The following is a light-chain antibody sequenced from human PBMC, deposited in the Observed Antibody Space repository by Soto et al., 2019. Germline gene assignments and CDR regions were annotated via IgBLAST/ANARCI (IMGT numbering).Light chain of an antibody. Sequence: EIVLTQSPATLSLSPGERATLSCRASQSVGRFLAWYQQKPGQAPRLLIYDASNRATGIPARFSGSGSGTDFILTISSLEPEDFAVYYCLQRSNWPWTFGQGTKVDIK. V-gene: IGKV3-11*01. CDR3: LQRSNWPWT. J-gene: IGKJ1*01. CDR1: QSVGRF. CDR2: DAS.